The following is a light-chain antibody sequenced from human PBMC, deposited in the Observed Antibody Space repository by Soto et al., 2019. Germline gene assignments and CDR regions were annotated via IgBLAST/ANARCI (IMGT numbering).Light chain of an antibody. CDR2: DVS. J-gene: IGLJ2*01. CDR3: YSYAGTYTWV. CDR1: TSDVGASNY. Sequence: QTALTQPRSVSGSLGQSVTISCTGTTSDVGASNYVSWYQHCPGKAPKLMICDVSKRPSGVPDRFSGSKSGNTASLTISGLQADDEADYYCYSYAGTYTWVFGGGTKLTVL. V-gene: IGLV2-11*01.